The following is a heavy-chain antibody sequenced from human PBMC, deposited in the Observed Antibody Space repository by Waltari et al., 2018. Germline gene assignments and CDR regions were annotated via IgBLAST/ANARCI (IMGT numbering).Heavy chain of an antibody. CDR2: IKKGGGRT. J-gene: IGHJ3*01. Sequence: VQLVESGGGLVQPGGPLRLSCAASGVTLSRSWIHWVRQSPGKGLVWGSRIKKGGGRTVYADSVKGRFTITRDDAKNTVSLQMNRLSAEDTALYYCARAGLRGAFDVWGQGTMVTVSS. CDR3: ARAGLRGAFDV. D-gene: IGHD2-15*01. V-gene: IGHV3-74*03. CDR1: GVTLSRSW.